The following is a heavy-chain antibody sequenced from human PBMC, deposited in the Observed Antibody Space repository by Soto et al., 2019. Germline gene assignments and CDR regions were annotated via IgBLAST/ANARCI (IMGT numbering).Heavy chain of an antibody. D-gene: IGHD2-8*02. CDR1: GGSFSGYY. CDR3: ARDKITGLFDY. CDR2: INHSGST. Sequence: QVQLQQWGAGLLKPSETLSLTCAVYGGSFSGYYWTWIRQPPGTGLEWIGEINHSGSTNYKPSLKSRVTISVDPSQNQFSLKLTSVTAADTAVYYCARDKITGLFDYWGQGTLVTVSS. J-gene: IGHJ4*02. V-gene: IGHV4-34*01.